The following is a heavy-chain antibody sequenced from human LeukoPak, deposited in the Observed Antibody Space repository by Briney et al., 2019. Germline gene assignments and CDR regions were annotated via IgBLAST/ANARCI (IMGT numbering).Heavy chain of an antibody. CDR3: ASNSGWYSADYHYYGMDV. CDR1: GGTFSSYA. J-gene: IGHJ6*02. CDR2: IIPILGIA. D-gene: IGHD6-19*01. Sequence: ASVKVSCKASGGTFSSYAISWVRQAPGQVLEWMGRIIPILGIANYAQKFQGRVTITADKSTSTAYMELSSLRSEDTAVYYCASNSGWYSADYHYYGMDVWGQGTTVTVSS. V-gene: IGHV1-69*04.